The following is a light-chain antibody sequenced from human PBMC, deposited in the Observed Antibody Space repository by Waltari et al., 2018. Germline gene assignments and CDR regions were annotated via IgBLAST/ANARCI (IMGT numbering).Light chain of an antibody. V-gene: IGLV3-9*01. Sequence: SYQFNQPPSVSVALGQPARITCKCDNMRNKNDHWYQKKPGQAPVLVIYRDTERPSGIPEHFFCSNLWSTAALTISRAQDGDEADYYCQVYYSHTILFGGGTKLTVL. CDR1: NMRNKN. CDR2: RDT. CDR3: QVYYSHTIL. J-gene: IGLJ2*01.